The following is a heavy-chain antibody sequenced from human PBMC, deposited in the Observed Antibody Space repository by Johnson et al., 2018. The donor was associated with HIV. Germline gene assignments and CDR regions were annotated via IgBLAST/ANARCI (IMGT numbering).Heavy chain of an antibody. Sequence: VQLVESGGGLVQPGRSLRLSCAASGFTFDDFAMHWVRQAPGKGLEWVSGISWNSNSIGYADSVKGRFTISRDNAKNSLYLQMNSLRAEDTALYYCAKDLLGCNKGFDAVDIGGQWTMVTVSS. CDR3: AKDLLGCNKGFDAVDI. CDR1: GFTFDDFA. V-gene: IGHV3-9*01. CDR2: ISWNSNSI. D-gene: IGHD2/OR15-2a*01. J-gene: IGHJ3*02.